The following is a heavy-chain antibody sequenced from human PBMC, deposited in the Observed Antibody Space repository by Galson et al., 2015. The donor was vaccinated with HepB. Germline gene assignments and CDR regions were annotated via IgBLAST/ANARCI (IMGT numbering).Heavy chain of an antibody. D-gene: IGHD1-7*01. J-gene: IGHJ1*01. Sequence: SLRLSCAASGFTFSSYAMSWVRQAPGKGLEWVSAISGSGGSTYYADSVKGRFTISRDNSKNTLYLQMNSLRAEDTAVYYCAKDLAPYNWNYVNFQHWGQGTLVTVSS. CDR2: ISGSGGST. CDR3: AKDLAPYNWNYVNFQH. V-gene: IGHV3-23*01. CDR1: GFTFSSYA.